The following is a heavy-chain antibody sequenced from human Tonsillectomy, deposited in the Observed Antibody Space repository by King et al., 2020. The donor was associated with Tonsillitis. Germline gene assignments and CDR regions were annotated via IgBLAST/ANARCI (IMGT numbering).Heavy chain of an antibody. CDR2: IRSKANSYAT. D-gene: IGHD6-19*01. Sequence: VQLVESGGGLVQPGGSLKLSCTASGFTFSGSTMLWVRQASGKGLEWVGRIRSKANSYATAYAASVKGRFTLSRDDSKNTAYLQMNSLKTEDTAVYYCSLTKRGYSGGWYWGQGTLVTVSS. V-gene: IGHV3-73*02. J-gene: IGHJ4*02. CDR3: SLTKRGYSGGWY. CDR1: GFTFSGST.